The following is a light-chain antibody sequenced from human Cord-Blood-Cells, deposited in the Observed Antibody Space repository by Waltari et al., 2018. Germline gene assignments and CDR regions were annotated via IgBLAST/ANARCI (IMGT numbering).Light chain of an antibody. V-gene: IGLV3-25*02. CDR2: RDS. Sequence: SYELTQPPSVSVSPGQTARITCSGDALPKQYAYWYQQKPGQAPVLVIYRDSERPSGIPDRFSGSKSGNTASLTISGLQAEDEADYYCCSYAGSYTLVFGGGTKLTVL. CDR1: ALPKQY. CDR3: CSYAGSYTLV. J-gene: IGLJ2*01.